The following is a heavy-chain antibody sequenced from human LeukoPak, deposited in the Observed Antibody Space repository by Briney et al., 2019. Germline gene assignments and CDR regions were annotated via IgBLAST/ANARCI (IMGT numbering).Heavy chain of an antibody. CDR3: ARGSYYYDSSGYYLMDY. V-gene: IGHV3-20*01. J-gene: IGHJ4*02. Sequence: PGGSLRLSCAASGFTFSTFAMIWVRQAPGKGLEWVSGINWNGGSTGYADSVKGRFTISRDNAKNSLYLQMNSLRAEDTALYHCARGSYYYDSSGYYLMDYWGQGTLVTVPS. CDR1: GFTFSTFA. CDR2: INWNGGST. D-gene: IGHD3-22*01.